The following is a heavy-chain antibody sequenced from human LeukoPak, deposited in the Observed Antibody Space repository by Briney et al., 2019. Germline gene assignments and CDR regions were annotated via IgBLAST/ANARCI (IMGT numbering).Heavy chain of an antibody. J-gene: IGHJ4*02. CDR3: ARLVAVGGPALDY. D-gene: IGHD2-2*01. CDR2: ISPNGGDT. CDR1: GYIFTNYY. V-gene: IGHV1-2*02. Sequence: ASVKVSCKTSGYIFTNYYIHWVRQAPGQHVERMGWISPNGGDTNYAQMFQGRVTMTRDTSIGTAYMELNGLRYDDTAVYYCARLVAVGGPALDYWGQGTLVTVSS.